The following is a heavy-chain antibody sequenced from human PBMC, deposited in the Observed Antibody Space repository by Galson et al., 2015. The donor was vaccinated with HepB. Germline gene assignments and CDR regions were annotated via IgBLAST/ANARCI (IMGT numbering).Heavy chain of an antibody. J-gene: IGHJ4*02. CDR3: ASTTDGNDSYFDY. CDR1: GDSVSSHSAA. D-gene: IGHD1-1*01. V-gene: IGHV6-1*01. Sequence: CAISGDSVSSHSAAWNWIRQSPSRGLEWLGRTFYRSKWYNDYAVSVKSRITINPDTSKNQFSLQLNSVTPEDTAVYYCASTTDGNDSYFDYWGQGTLVTVSS. CDR2: TFYRSKWYN.